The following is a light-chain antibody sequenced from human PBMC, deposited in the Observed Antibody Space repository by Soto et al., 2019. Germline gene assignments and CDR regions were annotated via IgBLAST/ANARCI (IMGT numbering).Light chain of an antibody. CDR2: AAS. CDR3: QQSYSTPPVN. V-gene: IGKV1-39*01. J-gene: IGKJ5*01. Sequence: DIQMTPSPSSLSASVLYIVNITFRASQSISSYLNLYQQTPGKAPKLLIYAASSLQSGVPSRFSGSGSGTDFTLTISSLQPEDFATYYCQQSYSTPPVNFGQGTRLANK. CDR1: QSISSY.